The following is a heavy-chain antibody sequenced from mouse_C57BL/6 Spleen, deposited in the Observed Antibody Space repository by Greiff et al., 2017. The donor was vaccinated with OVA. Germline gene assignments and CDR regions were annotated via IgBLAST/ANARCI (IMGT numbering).Heavy chain of an antibody. CDR2: ISSGGDYI. CDR1: GFTFSSYA. V-gene: IGHV5-9-1*02. Sequence: DVMLVESGEGLVKPGGSLKLSCAASGFTFSSYAMSWVRQTPEQRLEWVAYISSGGDYIYYADTVKGRFTISRDNARNTLYLQMSSLKSEDTAMYYCTRGSNYVGSYAMDYWGQGTSVTVSS. J-gene: IGHJ4*01. CDR3: TRGSNYVGSYAMDY. D-gene: IGHD2-5*01.